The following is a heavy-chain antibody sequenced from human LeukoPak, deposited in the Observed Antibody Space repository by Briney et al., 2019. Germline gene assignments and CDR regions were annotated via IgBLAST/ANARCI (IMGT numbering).Heavy chain of an antibody. Sequence: PGGSLRLSCAASGFTFNTYHMNWVRQAPGKGLEWVSFISTSSSNIIYYADSVKGRFTISRDDAKNSLYLQMNSLRVEDTAIYYCARRDDFDIWGQGTLVTVSS. CDR2: ISTSSSNII. J-gene: IGHJ3*02. V-gene: IGHV3-48*04. CDR1: GFTFNTYH. CDR3: ARRDDFDI.